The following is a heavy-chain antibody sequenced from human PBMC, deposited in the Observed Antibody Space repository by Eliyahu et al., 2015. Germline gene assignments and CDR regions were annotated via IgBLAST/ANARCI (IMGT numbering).Heavy chain of an antibody. V-gene: IGHV4-39*07. J-gene: IGHJ4*02. CDR3: ARDWGAAAGTKYFDY. CDR2: IYYSGST. CDR1: XGSXRXSRYY. D-gene: IGHD6-13*01. Sequence: QLQLQESGPGLVKPSETLSLXCXXPXGSXRXSRYYWGWXRQPPGKGLEWIGSIYYSGSTYYNPSLKSRVTISVDTSKNQFSLKLSSVTAADTAVYYCARDWGAAAGTKYFDYWGQGTLVTVSS.